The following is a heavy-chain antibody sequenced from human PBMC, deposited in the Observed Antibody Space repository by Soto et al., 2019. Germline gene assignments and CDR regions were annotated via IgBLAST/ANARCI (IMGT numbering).Heavy chain of an antibody. J-gene: IGHJ3*02. CDR1: GFTFSSYA. D-gene: IGHD1-7*01. V-gene: IGHV3-30-3*01. CDR3: ARVAGTHDAFDI. Sequence: GGSLRLSCAASGFTFSSYAMHWVRQAPGKGLEWVAVISYDGSNKYYADSVKGRFTISRDNSKNTLYLQMNSLRAEDTAVYYCARVAGTHDAFDIWGQGTMVTVSS. CDR2: ISYDGSNK.